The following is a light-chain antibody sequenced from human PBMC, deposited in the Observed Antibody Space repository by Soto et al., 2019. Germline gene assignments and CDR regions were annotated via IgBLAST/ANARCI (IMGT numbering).Light chain of an antibody. CDR3: VLYMGLGISV. V-gene: IGLV8-61*01. CDR1: SGSVSTNYY. Sequence: QAVVTQEPSFSVSPGGTVTLTCGLSSGSVSTNYYPSWYQQTPGQAPRTLIYSTNSRSSGVPDRFSGSILGNKAALTITGAQADDESYYYCVLYMGLGISVFGGGTKVTVL. J-gene: IGLJ2*01. CDR2: STN.